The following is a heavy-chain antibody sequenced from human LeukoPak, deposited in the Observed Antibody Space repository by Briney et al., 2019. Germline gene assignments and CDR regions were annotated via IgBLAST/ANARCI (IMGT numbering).Heavy chain of an antibody. V-gene: IGHV4-59*08. CDR1: GGSISRYY. J-gene: IGHJ4*02. D-gene: IGHD2-8*02. Sequence: RASETLSLTCTVSGGSISRYYWSWIRQFPGKGLEWIGYIYYSGSTNYNPSLKSRVTISVDTSKNQFSLKLGSVTAADTAVYYCARHPGPVDFFDSWGQGTLVTVSS. CDR2: IYYSGST. CDR3: ARHPGPVDFFDS.